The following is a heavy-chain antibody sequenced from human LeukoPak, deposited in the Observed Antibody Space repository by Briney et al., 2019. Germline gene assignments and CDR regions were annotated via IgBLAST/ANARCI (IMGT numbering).Heavy chain of an antibody. Sequence: ASVSVSCKASGYTFTGYYLHWVRQAPGQGLEWMGWINPNGGGREYAQKFQGRVNMTRDTAISTAYMELSSLTFDHTAIYYCAGVGYFYGSGSQTGGYLDYWGQGTLVTVSS. CDR1: GYTFTGYY. V-gene: IGHV1-2*02. D-gene: IGHD3-10*01. CDR3: AGVGYFYGSGSQTGGYLDY. J-gene: IGHJ4*02. CDR2: INPNGGGR.